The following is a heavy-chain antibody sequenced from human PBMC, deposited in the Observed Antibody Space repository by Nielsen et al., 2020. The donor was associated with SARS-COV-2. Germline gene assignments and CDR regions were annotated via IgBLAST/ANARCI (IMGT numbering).Heavy chain of an antibody. CDR1: GFIFSDYA. Sequence: LSLTCAASGFIFSDYAFHWVRQAPGKRLEYVSAISGNGYNTYYADSVKGRFTMSRDNSKNMLYLQMGSLRTEDMAVYYCAREAMAGTVLDYWGQGNLVTVSS. CDR2: ISGNGYNT. J-gene: IGHJ4*02. CDR3: AREAMAGTVLDY. D-gene: IGHD6-19*01. V-gene: IGHV3-64*02.